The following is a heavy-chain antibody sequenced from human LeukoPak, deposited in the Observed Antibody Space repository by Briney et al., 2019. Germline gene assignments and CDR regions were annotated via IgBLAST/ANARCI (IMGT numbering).Heavy chain of an antibody. CDR3: AKGRFDWLN. V-gene: IGHV4-4*02. D-gene: IGHD3-9*01. J-gene: IGHJ4*02. CDR2: VYYSGST. CDR1: GGSISSSYW. Sequence: SGTLSLTCAVSGGSISSSYWWSWVRQPPGQGLEWIGYVYYSGSTNYNPSLKSRVTISVDTSKNQFSLKLSSVTAADTAVYYCAKGRFDWLNWGQGTLVTVSS.